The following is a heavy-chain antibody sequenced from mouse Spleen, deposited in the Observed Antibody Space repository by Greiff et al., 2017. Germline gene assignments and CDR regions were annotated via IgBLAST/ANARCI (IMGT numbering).Heavy chain of an antibody. J-gene: IGHJ4*01. D-gene: IGHD4-1*01. CDR3: ARHELGRKRDAMDY. Sequence: EVKLVESGGGLVKLGGSLKLSCAASGFTFSSYYMSWVRQTPEKRLELVAAINSNGGSTYYPDTVKGRFTISRDNAKNTLYLQMSSLKSEDTALYYCARHELGRKRDAMDYWGQGTSVTVSS. CDR2: INSNGGST. CDR1: GFTFSSYY. V-gene: IGHV5-6-2*01.